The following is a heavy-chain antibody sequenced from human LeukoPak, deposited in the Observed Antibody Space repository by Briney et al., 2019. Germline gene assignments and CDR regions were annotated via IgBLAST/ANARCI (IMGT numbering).Heavy chain of an antibody. CDR2: IYYSGST. CDR3: ARRYCSSTSCFLIE. J-gene: IGHJ4*02. V-gene: IGHV4-31*03. CDR1: GGSISSGGYY. D-gene: IGHD2-2*01. Sequence: SETLSLTCTVSGGSISSGGYYWSWIRQHPGKGLEWIGYIYYSGSTYYNPPLKSRVTISVDTSKNQFSLKLSSVTAADTAVYYCARRYCSSTSCFLIEWGQGTLVTVSS.